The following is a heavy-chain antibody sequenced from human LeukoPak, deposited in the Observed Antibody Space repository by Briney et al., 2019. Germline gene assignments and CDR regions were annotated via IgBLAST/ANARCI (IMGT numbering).Heavy chain of an antibody. D-gene: IGHD3-16*02. CDR1: GGTFSSYA. V-gene: IGHV1-69*01. CDR3: AKGMPRLRLGELSLYEGLFDY. J-gene: IGHJ4*02. CDR2: IIPIFGTA. Sequence: ASVKVSCKASGGTFSSYAISWVRQAPGQGLEWMGGIIPIFGTANYAQKFQGRVTITADESASTAYMEMSSLRSEDTAVYYCAKGMPRLRLGELSLYEGLFDYWGQGTLVTVSS.